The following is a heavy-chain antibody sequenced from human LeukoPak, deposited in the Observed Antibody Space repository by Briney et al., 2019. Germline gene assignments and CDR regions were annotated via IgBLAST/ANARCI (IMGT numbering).Heavy chain of an antibody. V-gene: IGHV4-59*08. CDR3: ARGTVTTSMKAFDI. J-gene: IGHJ3*02. CDR2: IYYSGST. D-gene: IGHD4-17*01. CDR1: GGSISGYY. Sequence: SETLSLTCSVSGGSISGYYWSWIRQPPGKGLEWIGYIYYSGSTYYNPSLRSRLTISVDTPKNQVSLKLSSVTAADTAAYYCARGTVTTSMKAFDIWGQGTMVTVSS.